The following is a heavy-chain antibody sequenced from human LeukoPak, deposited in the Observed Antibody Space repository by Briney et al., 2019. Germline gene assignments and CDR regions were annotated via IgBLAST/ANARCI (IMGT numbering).Heavy chain of an antibody. Sequence: PSETLSLTCTVSGGSISSYFWSWIRQPPGKGLQWIGYIYYSGSTIYNPSLKSRVTISVDTSKNQFSLKLSSVTAADTAVYYCARASEDYYYYYYMDVWGKGTTVTISS. V-gene: IGHV4-59*01. CDR1: GGSISSYF. CDR2: IYYSGST. D-gene: IGHD1-14*01. J-gene: IGHJ6*03. CDR3: ARASEDYYYYYYMDV.